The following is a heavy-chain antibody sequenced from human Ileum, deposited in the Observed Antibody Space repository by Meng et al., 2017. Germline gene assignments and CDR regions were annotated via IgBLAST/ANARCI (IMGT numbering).Heavy chain of an antibody. Sequence: QLQLQESGPGLVKPTETSSLMCIVSGGSVTSSSYDWGWIRQPPGKGLEWIGGITYTGNSYTTPSLKTRLTTSLDTSKNQFSLRLNSLTAADTAVYYCAGQPTSSGAGYSWFDPWGQGILVTVSS. V-gene: IGHV4-39*01. J-gene: IGHJ5*02. D-gene: IGHD2-2*01. CDR2: ITYTGNS. CDR1: GGSVTSSSYD. CDR3: AGQPTSSGAGYSWFDP.